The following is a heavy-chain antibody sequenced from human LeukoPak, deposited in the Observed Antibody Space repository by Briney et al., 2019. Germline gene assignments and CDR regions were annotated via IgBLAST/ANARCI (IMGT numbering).Heavy chain of an antibody. D-gene: IGHD3-10*01. CDR1: GYXFTGYY. CDR3: ARDGGVGLLWFGELLHGMDV. V-gene: IGHV1-2*02. CDR2: INPNSGGT. J-gene: IGHJ6*02. Sequence: ASVKVSCKASGYXFTGYYIHWVRQAPGQGLEWMGWINPNSGGTNYAQKFQGRVTMTRDTSISTAYMELSRLRSDDTAVYYCARDGGVGLLWFGELLHGMDVWGQGTTVTVSS.